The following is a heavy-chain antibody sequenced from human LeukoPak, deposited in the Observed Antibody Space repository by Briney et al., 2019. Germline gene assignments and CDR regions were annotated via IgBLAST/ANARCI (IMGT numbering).Heavy chain of an antibody. D-gene: IGHD6-13*01. J-gene: IGHJ1*01. CDR3: ARDALGAAAGNEYFQH. CDR1: GYTFTSYG. CDR2: ISAYNGNT. Sequence: GASVKDSCKASGYTFTSYGISWVRQAPGQGLEWMGWISAYNGNTNYAQKLQGRVTMTTDTSTSTAYMELRSLRSDDTAVYYCARDALGAAAGNEYFQHWGQGTLVTVSS. V-gene: IGHV1-18*01.